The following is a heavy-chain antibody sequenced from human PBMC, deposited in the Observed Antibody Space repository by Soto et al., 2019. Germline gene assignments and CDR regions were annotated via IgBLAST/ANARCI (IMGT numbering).Heavy chain of an antibody. D-gene: IGHD2-15*01. J-gene: IGHJ6*02. CDR1: GDSVSSNSAA. CDR2: TYYRSKWYN. Sequence: PSQTLSLTCAISGDSVSSNSAAWNWIRQSPSRGLEWLGRTYYRSKWYNDYAVSVKSRITINPNTSKNQFSLQLNSVTPEDTAVYYCASSSDCSGGSCYSTPYGMDVWGQGATVTVSS. V-gene: IGHV6-1*01. CDR3: ASSSDCSGGSCYSTPYGMDV.